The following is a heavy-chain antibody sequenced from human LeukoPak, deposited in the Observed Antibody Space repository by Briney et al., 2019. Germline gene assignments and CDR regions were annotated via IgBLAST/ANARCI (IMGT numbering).Heavy chain of an antibody. J-gene: IGHJ5*02. V-gene: IGHV4-61*01. CDR1: GGSISSSSYY. CDR2: IYYSGST. D-gene: IGHD6-13*01. CDR3: ARTSSWNNWFDP. Sequence: SETLSLTCTVSGGSISSSSYYWSWIRQPPGKGLEWIGYIYYSGSTNYNPSLKSRVTISVDTSKNQFSLKLSSVTAADTAVYYCARTSSWNNWFDPWGQGTLVTVSS.